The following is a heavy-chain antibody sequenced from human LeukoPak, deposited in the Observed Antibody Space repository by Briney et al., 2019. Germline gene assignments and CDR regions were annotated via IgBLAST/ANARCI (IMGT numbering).Heavy chain of an antibody. CDR2: ISGYNGNT. Sequence: GASVKVSCKASGYTFTNYSMHWVRQAPGQGLEWMGWISGYNGNTNYAQNLQGRVTMTTDTSTGTAYMELRSLRSDDTAVYYCARVAGAYSGYARYFDYWGQGTLVTVSS. CDR1: GYTFTNYS. J-gene: IGHJ4*02. V-gene: IGHV1-18*04. D-gene: IGHD5-12*01. CDR3: ARVAGAYSGYARYFDY.